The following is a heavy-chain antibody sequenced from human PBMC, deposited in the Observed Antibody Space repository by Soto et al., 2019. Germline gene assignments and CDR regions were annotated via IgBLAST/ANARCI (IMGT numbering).Heavy chain of an antibody. CDR3: ARDRYSSSWYRYFDY. V-gene: IGHV3-33*01. CDR2: IWYDGSNE. CDR1: GFTFSSYG. D-gene: IGHD6-13*01. Sequence: QVQLVESGGGVVQPGRSLRLSFAASGFTFSSYGMHWVRQAPGKGLEWVAVIWYDGSNEYYADSVKGRFTISRDNSKNTRYLPMNSLRAEDTAVYYCARDRYSSSWYRYFDYWGQGTLVTVSS. J-gene: IGHJ4*02.